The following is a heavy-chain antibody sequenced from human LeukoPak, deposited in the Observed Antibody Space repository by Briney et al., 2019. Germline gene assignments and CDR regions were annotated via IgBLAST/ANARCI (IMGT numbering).Heavy chain of an antibody. CDR3: AGLYSSSWDLDY. CDR1: GGSISSYY. D-gene: IGHD6-13*01. CDR2: IYYSGST. J-gene: IGHJ4*02. V-gene: IGHV4-59*01. Sequence: PSETLSLTCTVSGGSISSYYWSWIRQPPGKGLEWIGYIYYSGSTNYNPSLKSRVTISVDTSKNQFSLKLSSVTAADTAVYYCAGLYSSSWDLDYWGQGTLVTVSS.